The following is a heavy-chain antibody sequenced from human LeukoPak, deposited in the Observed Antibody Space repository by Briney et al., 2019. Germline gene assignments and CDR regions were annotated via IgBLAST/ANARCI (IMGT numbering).Heavy chain of an antibody. V-gene: IGHV1-8*01. D-gene: IGHD2-2*03. J-gene: IGHJ6*03. CDR2: INANTGDT. CDR1: EFTFTRYD. Sequence: GASAKVSCKASEFTFTRYDINWVRQAPGQGLEWMGSINANTGDTAYAQKFQGRVAMTRSTSISTAYMEPSSLKPEDTAVYYCARGGYGNFYYLDVWGNGTTVSISS. CDR3: ARGGYGNFYYLDV.